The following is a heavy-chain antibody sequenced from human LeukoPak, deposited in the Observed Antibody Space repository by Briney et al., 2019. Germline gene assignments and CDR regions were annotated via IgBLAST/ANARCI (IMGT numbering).Heavy chain of an antibody. CDR3: AREEWLRGDYFDY. CDR2: IYYSGCT. CDR1: GGSISSGDYY. V-gene: IGHV4-30-4*01. J-gene: IGHJ4*02. Sequence: PSQTLSLTCTVSGGSISSGDYYWSWIRQPPGKGLEWIGYIYYSGCTYYNPSLKSRVTISVDTSKNQFSLKLSSVTAADTAVYYCAREEWLRGDYFDYWGQGTLVTVSS. D-gene: IGHD5-12*01.